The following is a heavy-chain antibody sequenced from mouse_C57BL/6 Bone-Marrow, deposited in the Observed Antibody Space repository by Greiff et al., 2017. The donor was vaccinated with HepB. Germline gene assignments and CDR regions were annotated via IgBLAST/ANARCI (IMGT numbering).Heavy chain of an antibody. CDR3: ALLREVYFDY. D-gene: IGHD1-1*01. J-gene: IGHJ2*01. V-gene: IGHV1-26*01. CDR2: INPNNGGT. CDR1: GYTFTDYY. Sequence: EVQLQQSGPELVKPGASVKISCKASGYTFTDYYMNWVEQSHGKSLEWIGDINPNNGGTSYNQKFKGKATLTVDKSSSTAYMELRSLTSEDSAVYYCALLREVYFDYWGQGTTLTVSS.